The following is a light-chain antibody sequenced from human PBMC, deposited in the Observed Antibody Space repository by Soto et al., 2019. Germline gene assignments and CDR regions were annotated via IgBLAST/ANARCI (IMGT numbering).Light chain of an antibody. CDR1: RGSVASNY. CDR3: QSYDRTNVV. J-gene: IGLJ2*01. CDR2: RDD. V-gene: IGLV6-57*03. Sequence: NFMLTQPHSVSESPGKTITISCARARGSVASNYVQWFQQRPGSAPTTLIYRDDQRPSGVPDRFSASVDSSSNSASLTISGLKTEDEAVYYCQSYDRTNVVFGGGTQLTVL.